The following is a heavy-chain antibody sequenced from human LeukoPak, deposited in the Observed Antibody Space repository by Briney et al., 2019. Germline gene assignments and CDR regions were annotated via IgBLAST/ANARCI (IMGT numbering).Heavy chain of an antibody. CDR3: ASCSSTSLEAFDY. J-gene: IGHJ4*02. D-gene: IGHD2-2*01. V-gene: IGHV4-30-4*01. CDR1: SGSISSGDYY. CDR2: IYYSGST. Sequence: NSSETLSLTCTVSSGSISSGDYYWSWIRQPPGKGLEWIGYIYYSGSTYYNPSLKSRVTISVDTSKNQFSLKLSSVTAAGTAVYYCASCSSTSLEAFDYWGQGTLVTVSS.